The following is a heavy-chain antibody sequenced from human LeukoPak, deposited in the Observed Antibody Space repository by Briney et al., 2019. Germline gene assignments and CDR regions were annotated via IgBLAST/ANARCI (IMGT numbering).Heavy chain of an antibody. CDR1: GFTFSSYA. D-gene: IGHD4-23*01. CDR2: ISGSGGST. Sequence: GGSLRLSCAASGFTFSSYAMSWIRQAPGKGLEWVSGISGSGGSTYYADSVKGRFTISRDNSKNTLYLQMNSLRAEDTAVYYCAKEIRWQNWFDPWGQGTLVTVSS. J-gene: IGHJ5*02. V-gene: IGHV3-23*01. CDR3: AKEIRWQNWFDP.